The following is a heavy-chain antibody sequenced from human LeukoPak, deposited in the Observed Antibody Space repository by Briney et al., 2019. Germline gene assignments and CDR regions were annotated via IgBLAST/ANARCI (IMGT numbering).Heavy chain of an antibody. Sequence: GGSLRLSCAASGFSVSSNYVSWVRQAPGKGLEWVSVIYSGGTTYYADSIKGRFTISRGNSKNTLYLQMNSLRAEDTAVYYCAGRYDSSGYPLHWGQGTLVTVSS. CDR2: IYSGGTT. CDR1: GFSVSSNY. V-gene: IGHV3-53*01. CDR3: AGRYDSSGYPLH. D-gene: IGHD3-22*01. J-gene: IGHJ4*02.